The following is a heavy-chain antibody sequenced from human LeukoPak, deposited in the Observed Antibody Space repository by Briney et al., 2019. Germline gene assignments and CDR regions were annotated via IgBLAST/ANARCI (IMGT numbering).Heavy chain of an antibody. J-gene: IGHJ6*02. Sequence: QTGGSLRLSCAASGFTFDDYAMSWVRQAPGKGLEWVSTIGVIGGNTYYADSVKGRFTISRDNSRNTLFLQMSSLRAEDTAVYYCAKDSAVVPSAPYGMDVWGQGTTVTVSS. D-gene: IGHD2-2*01. CDR3: AKDSAVVPSAPYGMDV. CDR2: IGVIGGNT. CDR1: GFTFDDYA. V-gene: IGHV3-23*01.